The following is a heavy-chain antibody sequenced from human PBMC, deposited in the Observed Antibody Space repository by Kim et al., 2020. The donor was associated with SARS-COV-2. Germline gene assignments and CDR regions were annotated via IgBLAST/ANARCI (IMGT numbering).Heavy chain of an antibody. D-gene: IGHD6-19*01. V-gene: IGHV3-23*01. J-gene: IGHJ4*02. CDR3: AKGAGAPFFFDY. Sequence: YYADSVKGRFTISRDNSKNTIFLQMNNLRAEDTAVYYCAKGAGAPFFFDYWGQGTLVTVSS.